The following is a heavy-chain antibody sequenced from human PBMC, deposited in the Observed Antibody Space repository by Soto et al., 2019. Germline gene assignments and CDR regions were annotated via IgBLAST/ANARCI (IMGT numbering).Heavy chain of an antibody. CDR2: INPNSGGT. CDR3: ARAPYCSGGSCYSGWFDP. J-gene: IGHJ5*02. V-gene: IGHV1-2*02. CDR1: GYTFTGYY. Sequence: GASVKVSCKASGYTFTGYYMHWVRQAPGQGLEWMGWINPNSGGTNYAQKFQGRVTMTRDTSISTAYMELSRLRSDDTAVYYCARAPYCSGGSCYSGWFDPWGQGTLVTVS. D-gene: IGHD2-15*01.